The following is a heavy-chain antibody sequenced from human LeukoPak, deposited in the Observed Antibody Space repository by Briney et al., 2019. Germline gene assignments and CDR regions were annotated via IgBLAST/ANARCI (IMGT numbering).Heavy chain of an antibody. CDR1: GGSVSSGSYY. Sequence: SETLSLTCTVSGGSVSSGSYYWSWIRQPPGKGLEWIGYIYYSGSTNYNPSLKSRVTISEDTSKNQFSLKLSTMTAADAAVYYCARTGNSAFDIWGQGTMVTVSS. CDR2: IYYSGST. CDR3: ARTGNSAFDI. V-gene: IGHV4-61*01. D-gene: IGHD4-23*01. J-gene: IGHJ3*02.